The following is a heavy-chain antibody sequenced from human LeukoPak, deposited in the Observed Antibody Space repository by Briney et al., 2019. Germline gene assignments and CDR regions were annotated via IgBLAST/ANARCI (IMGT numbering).Heavy chain of an antibody. J-gene: IGHJ4*02. Sequence: GGSLRLSCAASGFTFSSCGMSWVRQAPGKGLEWVSGISSDGGDTAYADSVRGRFTVSRDNSKNTLYLQMNSLRTEDTAVYYCARDDYLDYWGQGTLVTVSS. D-gene: IGHD3-3*01. V-gene: IGHV3-23*01. CDR1: GFTFSSCG. CDR2: ISSDGGDT. CDR3: ARDDYLDY.